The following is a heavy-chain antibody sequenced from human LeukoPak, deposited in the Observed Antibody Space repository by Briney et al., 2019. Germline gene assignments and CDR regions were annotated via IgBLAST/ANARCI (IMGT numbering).Heavy chain of an antibody. Sequence: SETLSLTCTVSGGSISSSSYYWGWIRQPPGKGLEWIGSIYYSGSTYYNPSLKSRVTISVDTSKNQFSLKLSSVTAADTAVYYCARAPYYYGSGSYYLGDYWGQGTLVTVSS. CDR2: IYYSGST. CDR1: GGSISSSSYY. V-gene: IGHV4-39*01. D-gene: IGHD3-10*01. J-gene: IGHJ4*02. CDR3: ARAPYYYGSGSYYLGDY.